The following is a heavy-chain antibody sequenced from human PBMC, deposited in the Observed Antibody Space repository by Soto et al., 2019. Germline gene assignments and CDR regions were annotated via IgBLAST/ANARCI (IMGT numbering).Heavy chain of an antibody. J-gene: IGHJ4*02. CDR2: ISAYNGNT. CDR1: GYTFTSYH. V-gene: IGHV1-18*01. Sequence: QVQLVQSGAEVKKPGASVKVSFKASGYTFTSYHVTWVRKAPGQGLEWMGGISAYNGNTNYAQKLQGRVTMTTDTSTSRAYIELRSLRSDDTAVYYCARDSPPPREWGQGTLVTVSS. CDR3: ARDSPPPRE.